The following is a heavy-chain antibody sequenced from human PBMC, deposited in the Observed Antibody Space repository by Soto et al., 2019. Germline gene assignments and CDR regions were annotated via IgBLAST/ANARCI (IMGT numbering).Heavy chain of an antibody. CDR3: AKALDSITYHYERAFDY. D-gene: IGHD3-22*01. CDR1: GFTFSTYA. V-gene: IGHV3-23*01. J-gene: IGHJ4*02. CDR2: ISGSGAYA. Sequence: LRLSCVASGFTFSTYAMAWVRQAPGRGLEWVSAISGSGAYAYQPDSVKGRFTISRDNSKNTLDLHMNGLRAEDTALYYCAKALDSITYHYERAFDYWGPGTLVTVSS.